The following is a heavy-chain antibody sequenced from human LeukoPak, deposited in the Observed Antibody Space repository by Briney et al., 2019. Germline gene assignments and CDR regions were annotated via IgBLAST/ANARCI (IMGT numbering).Heavy chain of an antibody. CDR3: ARDPTPSSPRLAFFDNWFDP. Sequence: SVKVSCKASGGTFSSYAISWVRQAPGQGLGWMGRIIPIFGTANYAQKFQGRVTITTDESTSTAYMELSSLRSEDTAVYYCARDPTPSSPRLAFFDNWFDPWGQGTLVTVSS. D-gene: IGHD6-13*01. CDR2: IIPIFGTA. CDR1: GGTFSSYA. J-gene: IGHJ5*02. V-gene: IGHV1-69*05.